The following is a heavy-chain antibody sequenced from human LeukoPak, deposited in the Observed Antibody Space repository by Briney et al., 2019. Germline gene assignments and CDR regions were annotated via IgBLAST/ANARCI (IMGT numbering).Heavy chain of an antibody. CDR2: ISWNSGST. Sequence: PGGSLRLSCEASGFVFDQHGMSWVRQGPGKGLEWVSSISWNSGSTTYADSVKGRFTISRDSALYLQMDTLRAEDTALYYCARDLGIGGSPDGFDLWGQGTMVTVS. V-gene: IGHV3-20*04. D-gene: IGHD1-26*01. J-gene: IGHJ3*01. CDR1: GFVFDQHG. CDR3: ARDLGIGGSPDGFDL.